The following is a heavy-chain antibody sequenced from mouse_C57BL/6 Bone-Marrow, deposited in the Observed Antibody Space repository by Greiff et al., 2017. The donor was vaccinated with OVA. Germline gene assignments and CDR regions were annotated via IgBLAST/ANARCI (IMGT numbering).Heavy chain of an antibody. CDR3: ASRGDYDGHYYAMDY. V-gene: IGHV5-12*01. CDR2: ISNGGGST. J-gene: IGHJ4*01. D-gene: IGHD2-4*01. CDR1: GFTFSDYY. Sequence: EVQRVESGGGLVQPGGSLKLSCAASGFTFSDYYMYWVRQTPEKRLEWVAYISNGGGSTYYPDTVKGRFTISRDNAKNTLYLQMSRLKSEDTAMYYCASRGDYDGHYYAMDYWGQGTSVTVSS.